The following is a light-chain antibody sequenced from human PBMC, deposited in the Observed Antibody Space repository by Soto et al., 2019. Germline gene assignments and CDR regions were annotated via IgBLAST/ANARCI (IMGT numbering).Light chain of an antibody. Sequence: EIVLRQSPGTLSLSPGDRATLSCRASESLSSSYLAWYQVKPGQAPSLLIYAASYRATDIPHRFSGSGSGPDFTLTLSRLEPEDFAVYFCHQHGSSSWTFGQGTRVEI. V-gene: IGKV3-20*01. J-gene: IGKJ1*01. CDR3: HQHGSSSWT. CDR1: ESLSSSY. CDR2: AAS.